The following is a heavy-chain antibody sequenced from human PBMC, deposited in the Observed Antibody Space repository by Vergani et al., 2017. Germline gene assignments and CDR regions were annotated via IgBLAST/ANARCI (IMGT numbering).Heavy chain of an antibody. J-gene: IGHJ5*02. D-gene: IGHD3-10*01. V-gene: IGHV1-69*13. CDR2: IIPIFGTA. Sequence: QVQLVQSGAEVKKPGASVKVSCKVSGYTLTELSMHWVRQAPGKGLEWMGGIIPIFGTANYAQKFQGRVTITADESTSTAYMELSSLRSEDTAVYYCARAATHYGSGSFSWFDPWGQGTLVTVSS. CDR1: GYTLTELS. CDR3: ARAATHYGSGSFSWFDP.